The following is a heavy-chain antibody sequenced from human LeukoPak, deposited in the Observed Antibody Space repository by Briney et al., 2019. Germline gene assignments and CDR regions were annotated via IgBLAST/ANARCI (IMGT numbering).Heavy chain of an antibody. CDR2: IGRGYGIT. V-gene: IGHV3-48*03. D-gene: IGHD4-17*01. CDR1: GFTFSNYA. J-gene: IGHJ4*02. CDR3: ARETVHY. Sequence: PGGPLRLSCAAPGFTFSNYAFNWVRQAPGKGLEWVSYIGRGYGITYYADSVKGRFTVSRDDAKNSVYLQMNSLRAEDTAIYYCARETVHYWGQGILVTVCS.